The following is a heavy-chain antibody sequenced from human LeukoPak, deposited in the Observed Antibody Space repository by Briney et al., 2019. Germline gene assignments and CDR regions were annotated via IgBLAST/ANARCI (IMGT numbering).Heavy chain of an antibody. CDR2: ISSSSSTI. J-gene: IGHJ4*02. CDR1: GFTFGSYS. Sequence: GGSLRLSCAASGFTFGSYSMNWVRQAPGKGLEWVSYISSSSSTIYYADSVKGRFTISRDNAKNSLYLQMNSLRDEDTAVYYCARDLRDYYDSREADYWGQGTLVTVSS. D-gene: IGHD3-22*01. V-gene: IGHV3-48*02. CDR3: ARDLRDYYDSREADY.